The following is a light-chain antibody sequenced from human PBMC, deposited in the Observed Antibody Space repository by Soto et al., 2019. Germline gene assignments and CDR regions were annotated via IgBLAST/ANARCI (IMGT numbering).Light chain of an antibody. CDR1: QSVSGN. CDR3: QQCNSWPRT. J-gene: IGKJ2*01. Sequence: EIVMTQSPATLSVSPGERATLSCRASQSVSGNLAWYQHKPGQAPRLLIYGASTRATGIPARFSGSRSGTEFTLTISSLQSEDFAVYYCQQCNSWPRTFGQGTKLEIK. V-gene: IGKV3-15*01. CDR2: GAS.